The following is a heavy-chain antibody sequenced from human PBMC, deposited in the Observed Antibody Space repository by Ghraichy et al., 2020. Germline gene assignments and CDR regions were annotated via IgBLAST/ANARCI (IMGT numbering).Heavy chain of an antibody. CDR1: GGSISSINW. Sequence: SETLSLTCAVSGGSISSINWWSWVRQPPGKGLEWIGEIYHSGSTNYNQSLKSRVTISVDKSKNQFSLKLSSVTAADTAVYYCASTPYLRIAVAGTRYYGMDVWGQGTTVTVSS. V-gene: IGHV4-4*02. CDR3: ASTPYLRIAVAGTRYYGMDV. D-gene: IGHD6-19*01. J-gene: IGHJ6*02. CDR2: IYHSGST.